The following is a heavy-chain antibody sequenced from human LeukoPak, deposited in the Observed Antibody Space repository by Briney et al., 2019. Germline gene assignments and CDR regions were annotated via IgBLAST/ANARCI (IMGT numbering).Heavy chain of an antibody. D-gene: IGHD3-22*01. CDR2: IYYSGST. V-gene: IGHV4-31*03. Sequence: SETLSLTCTVSGGSIGSGGYYWSWIRQHPGKGLEWIGYIYYSGSTYYNPSLKSRVTISVDTSKNQFSLKLSSVTAADTAVYYCARGLWLYYFDYWGQGTLVTVSS. CDR3: ARGLWLYYFDY. J-gene: IGHJ4*02. CDR1: GGSIGSGGYY.